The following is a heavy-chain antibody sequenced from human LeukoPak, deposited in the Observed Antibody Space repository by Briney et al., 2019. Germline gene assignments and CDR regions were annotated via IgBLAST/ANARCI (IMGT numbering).Heavy chain of an antibody. J-gene: IGHJ4*02. CDR1: GFTFSSYS. CDR3: ARTIFGGYCSSTSCYAGGYLDY. Sequence: GGSLRLSCAASGFTFSSYSMNWVRQAPGKGLEWVSSISSSSSYIHYADSVKGRFTISRDNAKNSLYLQMNSLRVEDTAVYYCARTIFGGYCSSTSCYAGGYLDYWGQGTLVTAAS. D-gene: IGHD2-2*03. CDR2: ISSSSSYI. V-gene: IGHV3-21*01.